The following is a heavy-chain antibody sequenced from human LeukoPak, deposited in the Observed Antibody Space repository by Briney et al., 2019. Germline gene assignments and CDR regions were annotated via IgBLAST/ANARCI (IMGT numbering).Heavy chain of an antibody. CDR1: GYTFTSYD. Sequence: ASVKVSCKASGYTFTSYDINWVRQATGQGLEWMGWINPNSGGTRYPQKFQGRVTMTRDTAISTGYMELSGLRSDDTAVYYCARTNYDSRGYTDYWGQGTLVTVSS. V-gene: IGHV1-2*02. CDR2: INPNSGGT. CDR3: ARTNYDSRGYTDY. J-gene: IGHJ4*02. D-gene: IGHD3-22*01.